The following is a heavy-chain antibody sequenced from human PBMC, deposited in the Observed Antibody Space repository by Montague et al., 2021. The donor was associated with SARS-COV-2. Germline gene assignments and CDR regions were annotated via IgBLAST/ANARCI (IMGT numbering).Heavy chain of an antibody. D-gene: IGHD3-9*01. CDR1: GGSISSSSHY. Sequence: SETLSLTCAVSGGSISSSSHYWGWIRQPPGKGLEWIGVFSHSGGTYYNSSLQSRVTLFIDPSNNQFSLRMNSVTAAATAMYFCARQKLNGWPTYYYNHDMDVWGQGTTVSVSS. CDR3: ARQKLNGWPTYYYNHDMDV. J-gene: IGHJ6*02. CDR2: FSHSGGT. V-gene: IGHV4-39*01.